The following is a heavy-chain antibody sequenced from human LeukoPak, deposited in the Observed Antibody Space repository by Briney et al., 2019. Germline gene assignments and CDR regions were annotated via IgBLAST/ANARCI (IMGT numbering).Heavy chain of an antibody. D-gene: IGHD6-13*01. J-gene: IGHJ4*02. CDR2: IYDIGST. V-gene: IGHV4-59*01. Sequence: SETLSLTCTVSGGSISGYYWSWIRQPPGKGLEWIGYIYDIGSTNYNPSLKSRVSISVDTSKNQFSLKLSSVTAADTAVYYCARSLGIAAAGTFDYWGQGTLVTVSS. CDR3: ARSLGIAAAGTFDY. CDR1: GGSISGYY.